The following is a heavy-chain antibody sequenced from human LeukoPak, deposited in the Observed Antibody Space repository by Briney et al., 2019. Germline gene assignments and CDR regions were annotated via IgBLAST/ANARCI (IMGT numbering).Heavy chain of an antibody. CDR3: ARDHGDYGDY. Sequence: PGGSLRLSCAASGFTFTSYDMNWVRQAPGKGLEWVSYISSSGRTIYYADSVKGRFTISRDNAKNSLYLQMNSLRAEDTAVCYCARDHGDYGDYWGQGTLVTVSS. V-gene: IGHV3-48*03. J-gene: IGHJ4*02. CDR1: GFTFTSYD. D-gene: IGHD4-17*01. CDR2: ISSSGRTI.